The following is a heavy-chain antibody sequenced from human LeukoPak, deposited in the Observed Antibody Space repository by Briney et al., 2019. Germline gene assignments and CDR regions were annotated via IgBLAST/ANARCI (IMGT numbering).Heavy chain of an antibody. CDR1: GGSFSGYY. V-gene: IGHV4-34*01. J-gene: IGHJ6*02. CDR2: INHSGST. D-gene: IGHD1-26*01. Sequence: SETLSLTCAVYGGSFSGYYWSWIRQPPGKGLEWIGEINHSGSTNYNPSLKSRVTISVDTSKNQFSLKLSSVTAADTAVYYCARWGALAGQFYYYYYGMDVWGQGTTITVSS. CDR3: ARWGALAGQFYYYYYGMDV.